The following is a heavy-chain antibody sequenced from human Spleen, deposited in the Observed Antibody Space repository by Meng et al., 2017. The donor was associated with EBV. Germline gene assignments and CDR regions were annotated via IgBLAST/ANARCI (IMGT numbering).Heavy chain of an antibody. Sequence: VKVVQSGAGVKKPGASLKVPCKASGYTFSGYYIHWVRQAPGQGLEWMGRINPDSGATDYAQKYQARVTMTRDTSISTAYMELNSLRSDDTALYFCARVRCFDGSCNWGYWGQGTLVTVSS. V-gene: IGHV1-2*06. J-gene: IGHJ4*02. CDR1: GYTFSGYY. D-gene: IGHD2-15*01. CDR3: ARVRCFDGSCNWGY. CDR2: INPDSGAT.